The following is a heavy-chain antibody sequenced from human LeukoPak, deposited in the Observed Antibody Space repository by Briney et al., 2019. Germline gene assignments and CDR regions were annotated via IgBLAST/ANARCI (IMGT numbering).Heavy chain of an antibody. J-gene: IGHJ4*02. V-gene: IGHV4-31*11. Sequence: SETLSLTCAVYGGSFSGYYWSWIRQHPGKGLEWIGYIYYSGSTYYNPSLNSRVTISVDTSKNQFSLKLRSVTAAHTAVYYCRSIYYKPYIMSPVTISAHTSKNRLFLKPSSVAAADTARYYRGSFSAYYYDSSGYYGYWGQGTLVTVPS. CDR1: GGSFSGYY. CDR3: RSIYYKPYIMSPVTISAHTSKNRLFLKPSSVAAADTARYYRGSFSAYYYDSSGYYGY. D-gene: IGHD1-14*01. CDR2: IYYSGST.